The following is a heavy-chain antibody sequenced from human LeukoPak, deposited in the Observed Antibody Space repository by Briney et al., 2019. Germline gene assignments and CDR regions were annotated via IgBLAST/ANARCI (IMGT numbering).Heavy chain of an antibody. CDR3: AGDTPPGGDYYFDY. J-gene: IGHJ4*02. CDR1: GFSFSTYG. V-gene: IGHV3-33*01. CDR2: IWNAGTNT. Sequence: GGSLRLSCAASGFSFSTYGMHWVRQAPGKGLEWVALIWNAGTNTYYADSVKGRITISRDNSKNTLYLQMNSLRAEDTAVYYCAGDTPPGGDYYFDYWGQGTLVIVSS. D-gene: IGHD3-16*01.